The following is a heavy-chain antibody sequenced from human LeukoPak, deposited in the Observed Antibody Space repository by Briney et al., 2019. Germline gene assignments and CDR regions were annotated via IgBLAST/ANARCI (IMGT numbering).Heavy chain of an antibody. D-gene: IGHD3-3*01. CDR1: GGSFSGYY. V-gene: IGHV4-34*01. J-gene: IGHJ4*02. CDR3: ARGPVTYYDFWSAPRSDY. Sequence: PSETLSLTCAVYGGSFSGYYWSWIRQPPGKGLEWIGEINHSGSTNYNPSLKSRVTISVDTSKNQFSLKLSSVTAADTAVCYCARGPVTYYDFWSAPRSDYWGQGTLVTVSS. CDR2: INHSGST.